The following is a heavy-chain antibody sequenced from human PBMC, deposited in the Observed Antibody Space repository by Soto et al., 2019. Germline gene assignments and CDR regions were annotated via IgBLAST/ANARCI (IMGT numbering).Heavy chain of an antibody. V-gene: IGHV3-23*01. CDR3: AKDSRLPGFGLLIHAFDI. CDR1: GFTFNAYD. D-gene: IGHD3-3*01. CDR2: ISGSLGSA. J-gene: IGHJ3*02. Sequence: VGSLRLSCAVTGFTFNAYDMSWVRQAPGKGLEWVSTISGSLGSAYYAASVEGRFTISGDNSNNTLYLQMNSLRVEDTATYYCAKDSRLPGFGLLIHAFDIWGHGTMVTVSS.